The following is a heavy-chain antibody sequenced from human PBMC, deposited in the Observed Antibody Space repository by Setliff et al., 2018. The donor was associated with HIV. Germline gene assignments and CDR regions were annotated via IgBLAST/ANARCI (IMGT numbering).Heavy chain of an antibody. Sequence: SETLSLTCAVYNGSFSGYYWTWIRQPPGKGLEWIGEINHSGSTNYSPSLKSRVTISVDTSKNEFSLKLSSVTAADTAVYYCARRDDTSSWLDAFDIWGQGTMVTVSS. CDR1: NGSFSGYY. V-gene: IGHV4-34*01. CDR3: ARRDDTSSWLDAFDI. CDR2: INHSGST. D-gene: IGHD6-13*01. J-gene: IGHJ3*02.